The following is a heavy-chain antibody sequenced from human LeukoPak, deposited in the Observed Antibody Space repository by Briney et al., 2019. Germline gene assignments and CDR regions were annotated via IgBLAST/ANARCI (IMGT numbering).Heavy chain of an antibody. V-gene: IGHV3-30*02. CDR2: IRYDGSNK. Sequence: GGSLRLSCAASGFTFSSYGMHWVRQAPGKGLEWVTFIRYDGSNKYYADSVKGQFTISRDNSKNTLYLQMNSLRAEDTAVYYCVRDSPYSSGWYRDYYYSMDVWGKGTTVTISS. D-gene: IGHD6-19*01. CDR1: GFTFSSYG. J-gene: IGHJ6*03. CDR3: VRDSPYSSGWYRDYYYSMDV.